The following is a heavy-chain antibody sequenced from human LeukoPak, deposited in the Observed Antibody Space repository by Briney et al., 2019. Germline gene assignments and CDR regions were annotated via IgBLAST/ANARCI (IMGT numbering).Heavy chain of an antibody. J-gene: IGHJ4*02. D-gene: IGHD6-19*01. Sequence: ASVKVSCKASGYTFTSYAMHWVRQAPGQRPEWMGWINAGNGNTKYSQEFQGRVTITRDTSASTAYMELSSLGSEDMAVYYCARDRIRAVAGTGAFDYWGQGTLVTVSS. V-gene: IGHV1-3*03. CDR3: ARDRIRAVAGTGAFDY. CDR2: INAGNGNT. CDR1: GYTFTSYA.